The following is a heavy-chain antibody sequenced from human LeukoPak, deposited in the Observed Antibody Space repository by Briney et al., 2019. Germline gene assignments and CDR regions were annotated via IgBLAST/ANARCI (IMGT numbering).Heavy chain of an antibody. D-gene: IGHD5-24*01. J-gene: IGHJ4*02. Sequence: SSISSSSSYIYNADSVKGRFTISRDNSKNTLYLQMNSLRAEDTAVYYCARGDGYNYFDYWGQGTLVTVSS. CDR2: ISSSSSYI. CDR3: ARGDGYNYFDY. V-gene: IGHV3-21*01.